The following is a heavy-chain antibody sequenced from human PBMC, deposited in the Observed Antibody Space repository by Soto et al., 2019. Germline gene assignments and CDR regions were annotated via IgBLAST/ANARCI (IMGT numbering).Heavy chain of an antibody. J-gene: IGHJ4*02. CDR3: ARAVAVPADFDY. CDR2: INAGNGNT. V-gene: IGHV1-3*01. D-gene: IGHD6-19*01. CDR1: GYTFTGYA. Sequence: ASVKVSCKASGYTFTGYAMHWVRQAPGQRLEWMGWINAGNGNTKYSQKFQGRVTITRDTSASTAYMELSSLRSEDTAVYFCARAVAVPADFDYWGQGTLVTVS.